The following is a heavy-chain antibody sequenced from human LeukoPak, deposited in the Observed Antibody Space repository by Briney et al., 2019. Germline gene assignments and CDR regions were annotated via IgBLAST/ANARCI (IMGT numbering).Heavy chain of an antibody. J-gene: IGHJ6*02. D-gene: IGHD2-2*01. CDR3: ASIVVVPPGYYGMDV. V-gene: IGHV4-31*03. CDR1: GGSISSGGYY. Sequence: PSETLSLTCTVSGGSISSGGYYWSWIRQHPGKGLEWIGYIYYSGSTYYNPSLKSRVTISVDTSKNQFSLKLSSVTAADTAVYYCASIVVVPPGYYGMDVWGQGTTVTVSS. CDR2: IYYSGST.